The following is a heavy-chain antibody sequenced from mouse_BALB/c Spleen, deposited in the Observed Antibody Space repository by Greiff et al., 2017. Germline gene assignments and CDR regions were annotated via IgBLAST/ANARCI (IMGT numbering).Heavy chain of an antibody. V-gene: IGHV5-12-2*01. J-gene: IGHJ4*01. D-gene: IGHD2-14*01. CDR3: ARHGRRYEDAMDY. Sequence: EVKLVESGGGLVQPGGSLKLSCAASGFTFSSYTMSWVRQTPEKRLEWVAYISNGGGSTYYPDTVKGRFTISRDNAKNTLYLQMSSLKSEDTAMYYCARHGRRYEDAMDYWGQGTSVTVSS. CDR2: ISNGGGST. CDR1: GFTFSSYT.